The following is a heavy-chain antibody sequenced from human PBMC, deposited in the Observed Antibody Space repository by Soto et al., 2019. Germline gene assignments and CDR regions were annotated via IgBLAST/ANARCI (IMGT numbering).Heavy chain of an antibody. Sequence: QVLLLQSGSEVKKPGSSVKVSCKASGDAFQSYAIHWVRQAPGQGLEYMGRIIPSYDRTKYAQKFQGRLTVSADMYTSAVYMDLSSLRSEDTAEYYCARDPTNDYGDDTFVYSGQGTKVIVSS. D-gene: IGHD4-17*01. CDR3: ARDPTNDYGDDTFVY. J-gene: IGHJ4*02. CDR1: GDAFQSYA. V-gene: IGHV1-69*06. CDR2: IIPSYDRT.